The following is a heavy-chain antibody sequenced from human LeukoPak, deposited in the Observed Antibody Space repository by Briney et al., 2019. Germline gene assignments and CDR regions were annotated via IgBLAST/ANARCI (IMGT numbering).Heavy chain of an antibody. Sequence: GRSLRLSCAASGFTFSSYGMHWVRQAPGKGLEWVAVIWYDGSNKYYADSVKGRFTISRDNSKNTLYLQMNSLRAEDTAVYYCARDSPEYGSNCYYYYGMDVWGQGTTVTVSS. V-gene: IGHV3-33*01. J-gene: IGHJ6*02. CDR2: IWYDGSNK. D-gene: IGHD3-10*01. CDR1: GFTFSSYG. CDR3: ARDSPEYGSNCYYYYGMDV.